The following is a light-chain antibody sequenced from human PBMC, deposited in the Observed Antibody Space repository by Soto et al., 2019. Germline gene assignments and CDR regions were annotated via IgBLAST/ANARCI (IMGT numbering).Light chain of an antibody. J-gene: IGKJ5*01. V-gene: IGKV3-15*01. CDR3: QQYGSSPIT. CDR1: QSVSSD. CDR2: RAS. Sequence: EIVMTQYPATLSVSPGETATLSCRASQSVSSDLAWYQQKPGQAPRLLIYRASSRASDIPARFSGSGSGTEFTLTISRLEPEDFAVYYCQQYGSSPITFGQGTRLEIK.